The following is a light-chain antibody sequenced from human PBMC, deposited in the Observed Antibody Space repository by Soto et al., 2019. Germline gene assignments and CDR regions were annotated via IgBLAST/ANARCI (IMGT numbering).Light chain of an antibody. Sequence: QSVLTQPPSASGTPGQTVTITCSGSNSNIGSNSVNWFQHLPGAVPKLLIFSNNQRPSGVPDRFSGSKSGTSASLAIGGLQTEDESDYYCSAWDDSLVVVFGGGTKVTVL. CDR3: SAWDDSLVVV. CDR2: SNN. CDR1: NSNIGSNS. J-gene: IGLJ2*01. V-gene: IGLV1-44*01.